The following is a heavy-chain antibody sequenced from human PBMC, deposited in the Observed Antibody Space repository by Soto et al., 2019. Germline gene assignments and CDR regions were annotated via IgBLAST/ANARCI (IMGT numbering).Heavy chain of an antibody. V-gene: IGHV4-4*08. CDR2: IFSIGST. J-gene: IGHJ4*02. D-gene: IGHD2-2*01. CDR1: GGSISVYY. CDR3: AMGNAAAIDY. Sequence: PSETLSLTCTVSGGSISVYYWSWIRQPPGKGLECIGFIFSIGSTNYNPSFKIRFTISVDTSKNHFSLKLSSVTAADTAVYYCAMGNAAAIDYWGQGTLVTVSS.